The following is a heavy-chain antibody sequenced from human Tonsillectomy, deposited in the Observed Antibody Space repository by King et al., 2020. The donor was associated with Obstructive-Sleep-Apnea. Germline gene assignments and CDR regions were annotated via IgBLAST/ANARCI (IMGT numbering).Heavy chain of an antibody. CDR1: AFSGFTFHSYA. CDR3: AIEFVVLGAFDI. Sequence: EVQLVESGGGLVQPGGSLRLSCAASAFSGFTFHSYAMSWVRQAPGKGLEWVSGIIGTGDSTYYADSVKGRFTISRDNSKNTLYLQMNSLRAEDTAVYYCAIEFVVLGAFDIWGQGTMVTVSS. D-gene: IGHD2-8*02. J-gene: IGHJ3*02. V-gene: IGHV3-23*04. CDR2: IIGTGDST.